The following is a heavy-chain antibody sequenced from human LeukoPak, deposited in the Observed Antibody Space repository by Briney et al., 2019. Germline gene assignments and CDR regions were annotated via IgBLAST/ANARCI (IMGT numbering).Heavy chain of an antibody. J-gene: IGHJ4*02. CDR2: IYYSGST. D-gene: IGHD2/OR15-2a*01. CDR3: ARNSPYYFDFDY. CDR1: GGSISSYY. V-gene: IGHV4-59*12. Sequence: SETLSLTCTVSGGSISSYYWSWIRQPPGKGLEWIGSIYYSGSTYYNPSLKSRVTISVDTSKNQFSLKLSSVTAADTAVYYCARNSPYYFDFDYWGQGTLVTVSS.